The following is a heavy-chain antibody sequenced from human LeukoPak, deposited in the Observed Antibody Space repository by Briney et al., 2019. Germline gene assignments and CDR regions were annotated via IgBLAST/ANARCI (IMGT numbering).Heavy chain of an antibody. D-gene: IGHD2/OR15-2a*01. CDR2: IFYSGST. CDR1: GGSISSGSSY. J-gene: IGHJ4*02. V-gene: IGHV4-39*01. CDR3: ARREYGLAFDY. Sequence: SETLSLTCTVSGGSISSGSSYWGWIRQPPGKGLEWIGTIFYSGSTSYNPSLKSRVTISVDTSKNQFSLNLSSVTAADTAVYYCARREYGLAFDYWGQGTPVTVSS.